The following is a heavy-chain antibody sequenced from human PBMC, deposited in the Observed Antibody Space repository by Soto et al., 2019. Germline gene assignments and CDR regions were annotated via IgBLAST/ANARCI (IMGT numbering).Heavy chain of an antibody. D-gene: IGHD4-4*01. CDR2: IIPLFRTP. J-gene: IGHJ6*02. V-gene: IGHV1-69*12. Sequence: QVQLVQSGAEVKEPGSSVKVSCKASGGTFSSYAISWVRQAPGQGLEWMGGIIPLFRTPDYAQKFQGRVTITEDEPTSTDYMELSSLRFDDTAVYYCARDNDRLQLGGNYYYIMDVWGQGTTITVSS. CDR3: ARDNDRLQLGGNYYYIMDV. CDR1: GGTFSSYA.